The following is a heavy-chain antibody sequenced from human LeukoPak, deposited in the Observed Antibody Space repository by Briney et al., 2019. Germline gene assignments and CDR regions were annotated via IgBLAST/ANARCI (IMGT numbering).Heavy chain of an antibody. CDR3: ARERIVVVPAAMGGWFDP. D-gene: IGHD2-2*01. CDR2: ISYDGSNK. Sequence: GRSLRLPCAASGFTFSSYAMHWVRQAPGKGLEWVAVISYDGSNKYYADSVKGRFTISRDNSKNTLYLQMNSLRAEDTAVYYCARERIVVVPAAMGGWFDPWGQGTLVTVSS. CDR1: GFTFSSYA. V-gene: IGHV3-30*04. J-gene: IGHJ5*02.